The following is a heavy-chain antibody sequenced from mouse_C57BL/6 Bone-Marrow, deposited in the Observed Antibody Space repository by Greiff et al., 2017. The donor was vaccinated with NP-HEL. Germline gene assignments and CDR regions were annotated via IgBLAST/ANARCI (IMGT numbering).Heavy chain of an antibody. V-gene: IGHV6-3*01. J-gene: IGHJ3*01. CDR1: GFTFSNYW. CDR2: IRLKSDNYAT. D-gene: IGHD3-3*01. CDR3: TALGQAY. Sequence: EVKVEESGGGLVQPGGSMKLSCVASGFTFSNYWMNWVRQSPEKGLEWVAQIRLKSDNYATHYAESVKGRFTISRDDSKSSVYLQMNNLRAEDTGIYYCTALGQAYWGQGTLVTVSA.